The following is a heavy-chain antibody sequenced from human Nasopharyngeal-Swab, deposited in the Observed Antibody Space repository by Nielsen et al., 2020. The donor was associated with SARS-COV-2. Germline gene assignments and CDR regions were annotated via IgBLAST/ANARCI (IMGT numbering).Heavy chain of an antibody. CDR2: INAGNGNT. Sequence: ASVKVSCKASGYTFTSYAMHWVRQAPGQRLEWMGWINAGNGNTKYSQKFQGRVTITRDTSASTAYMELSSLRSEDTAVYYCARDRVTMVRGGVRYYYGMDVWGQGTTVTVSS. CDR1: GYTFTSYA. V-gene: IGHV1-3*01. D-gene: IGHD3-10*01. CDR3: ARDRVTMVRGGVRYYYGMDV. J-gene: IGHJ6*02.